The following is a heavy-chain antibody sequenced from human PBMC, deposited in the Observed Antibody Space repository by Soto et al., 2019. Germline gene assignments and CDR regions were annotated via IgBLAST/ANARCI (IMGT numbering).Heavy chain of an antibody. Sequence: EVQLVESGGGLVKPGGSLRLSCAASGFTFSSYSMNWVRQAPGKGLEWVSSISSSSSYIYYADSVKGRFTISGDNAKTSLYLQMNGLRAEDTAVYYCARVLSLSVVVAARTGNYWGQGTRVTVSS. J-gene: IGHJ4*02. CDR2: ISSSSSYI. CDR3: ARVLSLSVVVAARTGNY. CDR1: GFTFSSYS. D-gene: IGHD2-15*01. V-gene: IGHV3-21*01.